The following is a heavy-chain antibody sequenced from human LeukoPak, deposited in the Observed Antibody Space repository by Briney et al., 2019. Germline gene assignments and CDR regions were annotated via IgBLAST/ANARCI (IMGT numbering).Heavy chain of an antibody. CDR2: IYYSGST. Sequence: SSETLSLTCAVYGGSFSGYYWSWIRQPPGKGLEWIGYIYYSGSTNYNPSLESRVTISIDRSKKKFSLWLSSVTAADTAVYYCARDGGSGWYTDSWGQGTLVTVSS. J-gene: IGHJ4*02. CDR1: GGSFSGYY. D-gene: IGHD6-19*01. V-gene: IGHV4-59*01. CDR3: ARDGGSGWYTDS.